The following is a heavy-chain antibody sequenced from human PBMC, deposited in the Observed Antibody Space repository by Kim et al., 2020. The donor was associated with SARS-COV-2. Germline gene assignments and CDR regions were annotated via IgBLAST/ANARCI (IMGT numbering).Heavy chain of an antibody. J-gene: IGHJ6*01. CDR3: ARDGRLXLGXLXLWXXYYSGXDV. CDR1: GFTFSSYS. CDR2: XSSSSSYI. V-gene: IGHV3-21*01. D-gene: IGHD3-16*02. Sequence: GGSLRLSCAASGFTFSSYSMNWVRQAPGKGLXWVSSXSSSSSYIYYADSVKGRXXXSRAXXKNPXXLQXXSLRXXDTAVYYWARDGRLXLGXLXLWXXYYSGXDVWXXGTTVXVSS.